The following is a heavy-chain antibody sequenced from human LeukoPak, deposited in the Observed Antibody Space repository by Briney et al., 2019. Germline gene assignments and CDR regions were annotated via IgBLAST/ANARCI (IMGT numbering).Heavy chain of an antibody. Sequence: PGGSLRLSCAASGFTFSSYSMNWVRQAPGKGLEWVSYISSSSSTIYYADSVKGRFTISRDNAKNSLYLQMNSLRAEDTAVYYCAKGSYYYDSSGYYLIFLFPFDYWGQGTLVTVSS. CDR3: AKGSYYYDSSGYYLIFLFPFDY. V-gene: IGHV3-48*01. J-gene: IGHJ4*02. CDR2: ISSSSSTI. D-gene: IGHD3-22*01. CDR1: GFTFSSYS.